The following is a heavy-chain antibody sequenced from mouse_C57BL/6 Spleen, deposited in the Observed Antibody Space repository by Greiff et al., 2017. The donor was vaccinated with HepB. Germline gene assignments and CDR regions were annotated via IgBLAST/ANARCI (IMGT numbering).Heavy chain of an antibody. CDR1: GYAFSSSW. J-gene: IGHJ4*01. Sequence: VQLQQSGPELVKPGASVKISCKASGYAFSSSWMNWVKQRPGKGLEWIGRIYPGDGDTNYNGKFKGKATLTADKSSSTAYMQLSSLTSEDSAVYFCARSSSGYHYAMDYWGQGTSVTVSS. D-gene: IGHD3-2*02. V-gene: IGHV1-82*01. CDR2: IYPGDGDT. CDR3: ARSSSGYHYAMDY.